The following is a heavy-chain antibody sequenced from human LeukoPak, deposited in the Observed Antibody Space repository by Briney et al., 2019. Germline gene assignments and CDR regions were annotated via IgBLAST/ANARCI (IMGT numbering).Heavy chain of an antibody. J-gene: IGHJ4*02. Sequence: GGSLRLSCAASGFTFSDYVMSWVRQAPGKGLEWVSYINHDAKFIYYADSVKGRFTISRDNARNSLYLQMNSLRDEDTAVYYCARGTLRFLAGWGQGTLVAVSS. D-gene: IGHD3-3*01. CDR3: ARGTLRFLAG. CDR1: GFTFSDYV. V-gene: IGHV3-48*02. CDR2: INHDAKFI.